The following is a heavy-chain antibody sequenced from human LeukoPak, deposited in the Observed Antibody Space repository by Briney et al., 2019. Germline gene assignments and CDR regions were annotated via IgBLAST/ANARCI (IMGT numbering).Heavy chain of an antibody. Sequence: ASVKVSCKASGYTFTSYGISWVRQAPGQGLEWMGWINPNSGGTNYAQKFQGRVTMTRDTSISTAYMELSRLRSDDTAVYYCARIYSGWSPAVGYWGQGTLVTVSS. CDR3: ARIYSGWSPAVGY. CDR1: GYTFTSYG. J-gene: IGHJ4*02. D-gene: IGHD6-19*01. V-gene: IGHV1-2*02. CDR2: INPNSGGT.